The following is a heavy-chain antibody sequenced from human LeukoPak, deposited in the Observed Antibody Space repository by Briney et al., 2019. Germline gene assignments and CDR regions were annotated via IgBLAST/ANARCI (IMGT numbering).Heavy chain of an antibody. CDR2: INTDGSST. Sequence: GGSLRLSCAASGFTFSSYWMHWVRQAPGKGLVWVSRINTDGSSTSYADSVKGQFTISRDNAKNTLYLQMNSLRAEDTAVYYCARDGADIVVVPAAPKVDYYYYMDVWGKGTTVTVSS. CDR3: ARDGADIVVVPAAPKVDYYYYMDV. D-gene: IGHD2-2*01. J-gene: IGHJ6*03. V-gene: IGHV3-74*01. CDR1: GFTFSSYW.